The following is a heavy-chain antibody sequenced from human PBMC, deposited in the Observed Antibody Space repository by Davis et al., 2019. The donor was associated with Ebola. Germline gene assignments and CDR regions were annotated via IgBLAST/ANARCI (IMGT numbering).Heavy chain of an antibody. V-gene: IGHV1-69*13. D-gene: IGHD1-26*01. Sequence: SVKVSCKASGGTFSSYAISWVRQAPGQGLEWMGGIIPIFGTANYAQKFQGRVTNTADESTSTAYMELSSLRSEDTAVYYCARVPVGATEYFQHWGQGTLVTVSS. CDR3: ARVPVGATEYFQH. CDR1: GGTFSSYA. J-gene: IGHJ1*01. CDR2: IIPIFGTA.